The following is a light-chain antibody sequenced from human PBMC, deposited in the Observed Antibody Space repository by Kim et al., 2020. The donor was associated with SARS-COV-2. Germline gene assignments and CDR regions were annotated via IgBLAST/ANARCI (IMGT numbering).Light chain of an antibody. CDR2: AAS. CDR1: QSISSY. J-gene: IGKJ1*01. V-gene: IGKV1-39*01. CDR3: QQSYSTPRK. Sequence: DIQMTQSPSSLSASVGDRVTITCRASQSISSYLNWYQQKPGKAPKLLIYAASSLQSGVPSRFSGSGSGTDFTLTISSLQPEDFATYDCQQSYSTPRKFGQGTKVDIK.